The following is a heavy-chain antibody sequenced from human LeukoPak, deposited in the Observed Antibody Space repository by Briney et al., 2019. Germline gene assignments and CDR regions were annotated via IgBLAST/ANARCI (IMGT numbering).Heavy chain of an antibody. CDR1: GFTISRNV. Sequence: PGSSLRLSCAASGFTISRNVMHWVRQAPGKGLEWVALISYDGNNKFYADSVKGRSTISRDNSRNTLYLQMNSLRGEDAAVYSCARGGIPTGPYYYFYYMDVWGKGTAATVSS. V-gene: IGHV3-30*01. J-gene: IGHJ6*03. D-gene: IGHD3-10*01. CDR3: ARGGIPTGPYYYFYYMDV. CDR2: ISYDGNNK.